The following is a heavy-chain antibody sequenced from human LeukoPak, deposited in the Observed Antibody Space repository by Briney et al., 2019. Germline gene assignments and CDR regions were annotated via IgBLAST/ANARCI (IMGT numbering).Heavy chain of an antibody. CDR1: GFTFSSYG. D-gene: IGHD5-18*01. Sequence: GGSLRLSCAASGFTFSSYGMHWVRQAPGKGLEWVAVISYDGSNKYYADSVKGRFTISRDNSKNTLYLQMNSLRAEDTAVYYCAKDLYSYGYNGGYYYSYGMDVWGQGTTVTVSS. CDR3: AKDLYSYGYNGGYYYSYGMDV. J-gene: IGHJ6*02. CDR2: ISYDGSNK. V-gene: IGHV3-30*18.